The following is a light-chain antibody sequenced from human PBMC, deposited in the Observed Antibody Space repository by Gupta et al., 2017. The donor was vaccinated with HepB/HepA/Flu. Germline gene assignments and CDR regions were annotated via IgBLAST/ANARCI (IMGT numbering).Light chain of an antibody. Sequence: SALTQPASASGSPGQSITISCTGSSSYVGGYNFVCWYQQHPGKAPKLMIYDATNRPSGVSNRFSGSKSGNPASLTISGLQAEDEADYCCTSYTSSSTYVFGTGTKVTVL. CDR2: DAT. CDR1: SSYVGGYNF. CDR3: TSYTSSSTYV. V-gene: IGLV2-14*03. J-gene: IGLJ1*01.